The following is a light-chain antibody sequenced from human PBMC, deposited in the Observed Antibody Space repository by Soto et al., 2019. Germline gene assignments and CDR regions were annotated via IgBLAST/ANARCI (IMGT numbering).Light chain of an antibody. Sequence: EIVLTQSPGTLSLSPGERATLSCRASQSVSSSYLAWYQQKPGQAPRLLIYGASSRATGIPDRFSGSGSGRYFTLTFSRIEAEDFAVYYFQQYSSSPLTFGGGTKVEIK. V-gene: IGKV3-20*01. CDR3: QQYSSSPLT. J-gene: IGKJ4*01. CDR1: QSVSSSY. CDR2: GAS.